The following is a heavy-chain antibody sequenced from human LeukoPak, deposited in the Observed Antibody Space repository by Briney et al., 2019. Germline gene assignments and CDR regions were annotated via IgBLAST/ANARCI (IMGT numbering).Heavy chain of an antibody. CDR1: GFTFSSYS. CDR2: ISGSGSGGST. J-gene: IGHJ4*02. CDR3: ARNEYYDFWSGYSFDY. Sequence: GGSLRLSCAASGFTFSSYSMNWVRQAPGKGLEWVSNISGSGSGGSTYYADSVKGRFTISRDNAKNTLYLQMNSLRAEDTAVYYCARNEYYDFWSGYSFDYWGQGTLVTVSS. D-gene: IGHD3-3*01. V-gene: IGHV3-48*04.